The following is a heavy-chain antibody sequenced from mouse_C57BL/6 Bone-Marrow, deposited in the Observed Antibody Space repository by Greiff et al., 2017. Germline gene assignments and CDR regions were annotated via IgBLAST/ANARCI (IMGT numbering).Heavy chain of an antibody. CDR1: GYAFSSYW. CDR3: ARKDDYDRAYAMDY. V-gene: IGHV1-80*01. CDR2: IYPGDGDT. Sequence: QVQLKESGAELVKPGASVKISCKASGYAFSSYWMNWVKQRPGKGLEWIGQIYPGDGDTNYNGKFKGKATLTADKSSRTAYMQLSSLTSEDSAVYFCARKDDYDRAYAMDYWGQGTSVTVSS. J-gene: IGHJ4*01. D-gene: IGHD2-4*01.